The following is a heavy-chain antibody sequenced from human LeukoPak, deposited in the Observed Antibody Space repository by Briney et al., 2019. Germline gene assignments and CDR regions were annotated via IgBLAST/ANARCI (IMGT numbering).Heavy chain of an antibody. Sequence: SETLSLTCTVSGGSISSNYWSWIRQPPGKGLEWIGYIYYSGSTNYNPSLKSRVTISVDTSKNQFSLKLSSVTAADTAVYYCARDLGDYYFDYWGQGTLVTVSS. V-gene: IGHV4-59*01. D-gene: IGHD4-17*01. CDR2: IYYSGST. CDR3: ARDLGDYYFDY. CDR1: GGSISSNY. J-gene: IGHJ4*02.